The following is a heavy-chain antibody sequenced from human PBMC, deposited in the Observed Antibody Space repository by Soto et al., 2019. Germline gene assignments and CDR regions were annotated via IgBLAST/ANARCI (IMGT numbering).Heavy chain of an antibody. Sequence: EVQLVESGGGLVQPGGSLRLSCTASGLTFSTYWMHWVRQAPGKGLAWISRLNSGATTANYADSVRGRCTISRDNAKNMVYLQLNSLRDEDTAVYYCARGVPGYYAVDVWGQGTTVTVSS. J-gene: IGHJ6*02. CDR2: LNSGATTA. CDR3: ARGVPGYYAVDV. CDR1: GLTFSTYW. V-gene: IGHV3-74*01.